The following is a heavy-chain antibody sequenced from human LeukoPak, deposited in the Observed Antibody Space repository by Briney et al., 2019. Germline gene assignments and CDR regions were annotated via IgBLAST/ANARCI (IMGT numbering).Heavy chain of an antibody. J-gene: IGHJ3*02. CDR3: ARDDYDSSGYYRHAFDI. CDR1: GYSFTNYW. V-gene: IGHV5-51*01. Sequence: GESLKISCKGSGYSFTNYWIGWVRQMPGKGLEWMGIIYPADSDTRYSPSFQGQVTISADKSISTAYLQWSSLKASDTAMYYCARDDYDSSGYYRHAFDIWGRGTMVTVSS. CDR2: IYPADSDT. D-gene: IGHD3-22*01.